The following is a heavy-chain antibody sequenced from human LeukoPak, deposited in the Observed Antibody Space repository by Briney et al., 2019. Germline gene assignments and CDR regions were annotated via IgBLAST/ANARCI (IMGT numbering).Heavy chain of an antibody. J-gene: IGHJ6*02. V-gene: IGHV1-69*13. CDR3: ARELELWLRFGRSGMDV. CDR1: GGTFSSYA. CDR2: IIPIFGTA. D-gene: IGHD1-7*01. Sequence: ASVKVSCKASGGTFSSYAISWVRQAPGQGLEWMGGIIPIFGTANYAQKFQGRVTITADESTSTAYMELSSLRSEDTAVYYCARELELWLRFGRSGMDVWGQGTTVTVSS.